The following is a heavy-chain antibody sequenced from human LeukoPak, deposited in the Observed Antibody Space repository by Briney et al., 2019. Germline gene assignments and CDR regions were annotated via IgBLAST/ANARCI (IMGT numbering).Heavy chain of an antibody. D-gene: IGHD3-10*01. CDR1: GFTFSSYE. Sequence: GGSLRLSCAASGFTFSSYEMNWVRQAPGKGLEWVSYISSSGSTIYYADSVKGRFTISRDNAKNSLYLQMYSLRAEDTAVYYCAREYYYGSAGFDYWGQGTLVTVSS. CDR2: ISSSGSTI. J-gene: IGHJ4*02. CDR3: AREYYYGSAGFDY. V-gene: IGHV3-48*03.